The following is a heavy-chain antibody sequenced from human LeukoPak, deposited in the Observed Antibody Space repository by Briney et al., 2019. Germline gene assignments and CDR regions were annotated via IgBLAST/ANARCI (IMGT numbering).Heavy chain of an antibody. Sequence: GGSLRLFCAASGFTFSNFAMLWVRQAPGKGLEWVSAISGSGDKTHYADSVKGRFTISRDNSKSVLYMQLNNLRLEDTAVYFCGEGHWGRGTLVTVSS. J-gene: IGHJ4*02. V-gene: IGHV3-23*01. CDR1: GFTFSNFA. CDR3: GEGH. CDR2: ISGSGDKT.